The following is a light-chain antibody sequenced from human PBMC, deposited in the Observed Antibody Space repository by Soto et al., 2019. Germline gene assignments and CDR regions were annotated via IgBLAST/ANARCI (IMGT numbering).Light chain of an antibody. J-gene: IGLJ2*01. V-gene: IGLV2-14*01. CDR2: DVS. Sequence: QSALTQPASGSGSPGQAITISRTGTSSDVGGYNYVSWYQQHPGKAPKLMIYDVSNRPSGVSNRFSGSKSGNTASLTISGLQAEDEADYYCSSYTSSSTLGVVFGGGTKLTVL. CDR3: SSYTSSSTLGVV. CDR1: SSDVGGYNY.